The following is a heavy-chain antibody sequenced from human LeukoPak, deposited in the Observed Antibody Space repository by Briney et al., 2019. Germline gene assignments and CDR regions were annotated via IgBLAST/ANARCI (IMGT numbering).Heavy chain of an antibody. V-gene: IGHV1-69*13. CDR3: AREDVNAFDI. J-gene: IGHJ3*02. CDR2: IIPIFGTA. Sequence: GASVKVSCKASGGTFSSYAISWVRQAPGQGLEWMGGIIPIFGTANYAQKFQGRVTITADESTSTAHMELSSLRSEDTAVHYCAREDVNAFDIWGQGTMVTVSS. CDR1: GGTFSSYA.